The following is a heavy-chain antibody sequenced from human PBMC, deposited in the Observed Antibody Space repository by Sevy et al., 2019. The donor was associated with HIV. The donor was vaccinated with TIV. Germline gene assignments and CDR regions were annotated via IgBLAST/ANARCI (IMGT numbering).Heavy chain of an antibody. D-gene: IGHD3-10*01. J-gene: IGHJ4*02. Sequence: ASVKVSCKASGYTITAYHMHWVRQAPGQGLEWMGIINPSGGDTDYAQTFQGRVTLTRDTSTSTVYMELSGLKSEDTAVYYCAREKWFKFFDYWGQGPLVTVSS. V-gene: IGHV1-46*01. CDR3: AREKWFKFFDY. CDR1: GYTITAYH. CDR2: INPSGGDT.